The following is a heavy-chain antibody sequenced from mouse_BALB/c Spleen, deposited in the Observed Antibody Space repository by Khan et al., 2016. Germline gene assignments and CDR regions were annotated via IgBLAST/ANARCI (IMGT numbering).Heavy chain of an antibody. CDR3: ASYCGSSYDYFDY. J-gene: IGHJ2*01. V-gene: IGHV1-87*01. CDR1: GYTFTSYW. Sequence: QMQLEESGAELARPGASVKLSCKASGYTFTSYWMQWVKQRPGQGLEWIGAIYPGDGDTRYTQKFKGKATLTADKSSITAYMQLSSLASEDSAVYYYASYCGSSYDYFDYWGQGTTLTVSS. CDR2: IYPGDGDT. D-gene: IGHD1-1*01.